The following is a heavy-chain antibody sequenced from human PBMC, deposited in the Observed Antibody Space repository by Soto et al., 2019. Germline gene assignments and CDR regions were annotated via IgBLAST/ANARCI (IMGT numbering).Heavy chain of an antibody. V-gene: IGHV4-31*03. Sequence: SETLSLTCTVSGGSISGGGYYWSWIRQHPGKGLEWIGYIYYSGSTYYNPSLKSRVTISVDTSKNQFSLKLSSVTAADTAVYYCARVRPAYYYDSSGRPDYWGQGTLVTVSS. D-gene: IGHD3-22*01. CDR3: ARVRPAYYYDSSGRPDY. J-gene: IGHJ4*02. CDR2: IYYSGST. CDR1: GGSISGGGYY.